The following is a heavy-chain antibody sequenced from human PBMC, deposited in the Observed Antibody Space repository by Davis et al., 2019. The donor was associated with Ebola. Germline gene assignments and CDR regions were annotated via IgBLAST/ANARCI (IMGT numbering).Heavy chain of an antibody. CDR1: GFTSSGSA. V-gene: IGHV3-73*01. CDR2: IRSKANSYAT. J-gene: IGHJ4*02. Sequence: GGSLRLSCAASGFTSSGSAMHWVRQASGKGLEWVGRIRSKANSYATAYAASVKGRFTISRDDSKNTAYLQMNSLKTEDTAVYYCTRAWELLDNYFDYWGQGTLVTVSS. CDR3: TRAWELLDNYFDY. D-gene: IGHD1-26*01.